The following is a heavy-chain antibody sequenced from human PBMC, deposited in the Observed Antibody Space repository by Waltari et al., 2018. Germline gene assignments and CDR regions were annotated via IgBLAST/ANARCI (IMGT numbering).Heavy chain of an antibody. CDR1: GYTFTSYD. D-gene: IGHD2-15*01. V-gene: IGHV1-8*01. CDR2: MNPNRGNT. J-gene: IGHJ6*03. Sequence: QVQLVQSGAEVKKPGASVKVSCKASGYTFTSYDINWLRQATGQGLEWRGWMNPNRGNTGYAQQFQGRVTMTRNTSISTAYMELSSLRSEDTAVYYCARGKAWGGKGYYYYYMDVWGKGTTVTVSS. CDR3: ARGKAWGGKGYYYYYMDV.